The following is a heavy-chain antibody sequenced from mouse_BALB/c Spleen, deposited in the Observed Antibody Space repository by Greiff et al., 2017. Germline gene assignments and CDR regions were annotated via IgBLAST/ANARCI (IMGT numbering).Heavy chain of an antibody. CDR2: ISYSGST. J-gene: IGHJ1*01. V-gene: IGHV3-8*02. CDR3: ARYYYGSSPYWYFDV. CDR1: GDSITSGY. Sequence: EVKLMESGPSLVKPSQTLSLTCSVTGDSITSGYWNWIRKFPGNKLEYMGYISYSGSTYYNPSLKSRISITRDTSKNQYYLQLNSVTTEDTATYYCARYYYGSSPYWYFDVWGAGTTVTVSS. D-gene: IGHD1-1*01.